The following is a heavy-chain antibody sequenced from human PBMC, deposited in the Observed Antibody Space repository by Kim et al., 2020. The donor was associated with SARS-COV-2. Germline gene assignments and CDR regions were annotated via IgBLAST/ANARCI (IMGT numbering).Heavy chain of an antibody. J-gene: IGHJ6*02. V-gene: IGHV4-59*13. CDR3: ARYDFSGGMDV. D-gene: IGHD3-3*01. CDR1: GGSISSYY. Sequence: SETLSLTCTVSGGSISSYYWSWIRQPPGKGLEWIGYIYYSGSTNYNPSLKSRVTISVDTSKNQFSLKLSSVTAADTAVYYCARYDFSGGMDVWGQGTTVTVSS. CDR2: IYYSGST.